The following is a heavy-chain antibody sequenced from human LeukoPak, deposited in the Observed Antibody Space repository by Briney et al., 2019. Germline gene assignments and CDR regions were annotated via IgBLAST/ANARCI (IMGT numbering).Heavy chain of an antibody. J-gene: IGHJ4*02. D-gene: IGHD1-26*01. Sequence: GGSLRLSCAASGFTFSTHSMNWVRQAPGKGPEWVSYISSSSNTIYYADSVKGRFTISRDNAKNSLYLQMNSLRDEDTAVYYCARGPYSGSYHYFDYWGQGTLVTASS. CDR3: ARGPYSGSYHYFDY. CDR2: ISSSSNTI. CDR1: GFTFSTHS. V-gene: IGHV3-48*02.